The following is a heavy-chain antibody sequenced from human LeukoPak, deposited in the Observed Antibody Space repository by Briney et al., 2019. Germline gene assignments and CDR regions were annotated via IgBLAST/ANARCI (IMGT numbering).Heavy chain of an antibody. CDR3: AREFFLDFASVVTAFDY. V-gene: IGHV3-30*04. D-gene: IGHD2-21*02. J-gene: IGHJ4*02. CDR1: GFTFRTST. Sequence: GGSLRLSCTASGFTFRTSTLHWVRQAPGKGLEWVAVISYDGANKYYADSVKGRFTISRDNSKNTLYLQMNSLRAEDTAVYYCAREFFLDFASVVTAFDYWGQGTLVTVSS. CDR2: ISYDGANK.